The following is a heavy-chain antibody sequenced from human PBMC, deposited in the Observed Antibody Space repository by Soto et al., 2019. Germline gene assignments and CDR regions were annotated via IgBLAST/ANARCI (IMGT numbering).Heavy chain of an antibody. CDR1: GGSISSSRYY. V-gene: IGHV4-39*01. Sequence: PSETLSLTCTVSGGSISSSRYYWGWIRQPPGKGLEWIGRIYYSGSTYYNPPLKSRVTISVDTSKNQFSLKLSSVTAADTAVYYCARPVVTAIRAVWFDPWGQGTLVTVSS. CDR3: ARPVVTAIRAVWFDP. J-gene: IGHJ5*02. CDR2: IYYSGST. D-gene: IGHD2-21*02.